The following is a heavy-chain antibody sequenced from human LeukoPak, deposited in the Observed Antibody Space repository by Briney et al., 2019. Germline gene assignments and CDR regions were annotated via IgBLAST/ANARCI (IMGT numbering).Heavy chain of an antibody. Sequence: GGSLRLSCAASGFTFSSYGMHWVRQAPGKGLEWVAFIRYDGSNKYYADSLKGRFTISRDNSKNTLYLQMNSLRAEDTAVYYCAKDRDYYFDYWGQGTLVTVSS. D-gene: IGHD3-10*01. CDR1: GFTFSSYG. V-gene: IGHV3-30*02. CDR2: IRYDGSNK. CDR3: AKDRDYYFDY. J-gene: IGHJ4*02.